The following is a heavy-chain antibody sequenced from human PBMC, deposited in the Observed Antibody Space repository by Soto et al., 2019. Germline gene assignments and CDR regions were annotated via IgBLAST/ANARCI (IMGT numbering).Heavy chain of an antibody. D-gene: IGHD3-3*01. CDR2: IGTAGDT. V-gene: IGHV3-13*01. CDR1: GFTFSSYD. J-gene: IGHJ6*02. Sequence: PGGSLRLSCAASGFTFSSYDMHWVRQATGKGLEWVSAIGTAGDTYYPGSLKGRFTISRENAKNSLYLQMNSLRAEDTAVYYCARGSAYDFWSGTYYGMDVWGQGTTVTVS. CDR3: ARGSAYDFWSGTYYGMDV.